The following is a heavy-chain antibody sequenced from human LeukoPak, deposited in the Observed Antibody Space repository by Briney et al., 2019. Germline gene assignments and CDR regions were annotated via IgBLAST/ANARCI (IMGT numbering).Heavy chain of an antibody. CDR3: ASCSSTSWYAGDWFDP. CDR1: GGSFSDYY. CDR2: INHSGST. D-gene: IGHD2-2*01. Sequence: SETLSLTCAVYGGSFSDYYWSWIRQSPGKGLEWIGEINHSGSTNYNPSLKSRVTISVDTSKNQFSLKLNSVTAADTDVYYCASCSSTSWYAGDWFDPWGQGTLVTVSS. V-gene: IGHV4-34*01. J-gene: IGHJ5*02.